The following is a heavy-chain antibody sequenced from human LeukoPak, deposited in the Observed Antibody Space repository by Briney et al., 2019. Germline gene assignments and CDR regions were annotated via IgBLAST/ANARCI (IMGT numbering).Heavy chain of an antibody. CDR1: GFTVSSNY. Sequence: GGSLRLSCAASGFTVSSNYMSWVRQAPGKGLEWVSVIYSGGSTYYTDSAKGRFIISRDNSKNTLYLQMNSLRAEDTAVYYCARAPGRYYFDYWGQGILVTVSS. CDR3: ARAPGRYYFDY. J-gene: IGHJ4*02. V-gene: IGHV3-53*01. CDR2: IYSGGST.